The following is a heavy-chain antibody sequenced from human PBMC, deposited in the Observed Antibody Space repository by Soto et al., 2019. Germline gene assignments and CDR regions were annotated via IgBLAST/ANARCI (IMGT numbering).Heavy chain of an antibody. V-gene: IGHV1-18*01. D-gene: IGHD6-13*01. CDR1: GYTFTSYG. CDR3: AGDLVSCSWCCRDCYLDL. Sequence: QVQLVQSGAEVKKPGASVKVSCKASGYTFTSYGISWVRQAPGQGLEWMGWISGYNGNTNYAQKLQGRVTMTTDTSTSQGYMELSSLRGDEAAVYCWAGDLVSCSWCCRDCYLDLWGRGTLVTVSS. J-gene: IGHJ2*01. CDR2: ISGYNGNT.